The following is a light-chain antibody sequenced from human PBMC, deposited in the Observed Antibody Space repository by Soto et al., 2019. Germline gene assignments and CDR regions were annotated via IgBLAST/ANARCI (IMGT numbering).Light chain of an antibody. J-gene: IGKJ5*01. V-gene: IGKV3D-15*01. Sequence: DIVMTQSPATLAFSPGPNTTVSSRASQSIRTDLAWYQQKSGQGPRLLIYDASTRATGIPARFSGSGSGTDFTLTISRLGPDDFAVYYCQHYGTSFAFGQGTRLEIK. CDR1: QSIRTD. CDR3: QHYGTSFA. CDR2: DAS.